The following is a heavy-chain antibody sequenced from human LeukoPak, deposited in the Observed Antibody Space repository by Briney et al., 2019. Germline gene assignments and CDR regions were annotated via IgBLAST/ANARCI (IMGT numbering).Heavy chain of an antibody. D-gene: IGHD2-2*01. CDR1: GFTFSSYA. V-gene: IGHV3-30-3*01. Sequence: GRSLGLSCAASGFTFSSYAMHWVRQAPGKGLEWVAVISYDGSNKYYADSVKGRFTISRDNSKNTLYLQMNSLRAEDTAVYYCARARRGCSSTSCYGGNFDYWGQGTLITVSS. CDR3: ARARRGCSSTSCYGGNFDY. J-gene: IGHJ4*02. CDR2: ISYDGSNK.